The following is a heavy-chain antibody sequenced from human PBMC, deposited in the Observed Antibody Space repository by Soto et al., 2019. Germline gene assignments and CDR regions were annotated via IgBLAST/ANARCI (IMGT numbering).Heavy chain of an antibody. D-gene: IGHD6-13*01. J-gene: IGHJ6*02. Sequence: GFTFSNAWMNWVRQAPGKGLEWVGRIKSKTDGGTTDYAAPVKGRFTISRDDSKNTPHLQMNSLKTEDTAVYYCTTSSSSWRAQGPAKKYNGMDVWGQGTTVTVSS. CDR3: TTSSSSWRAQGPAKKYNGMDV. CDR2: IKSKTDGGTT. CDR1: GFTFSNAW. V-gene: IGHV3-15*07.